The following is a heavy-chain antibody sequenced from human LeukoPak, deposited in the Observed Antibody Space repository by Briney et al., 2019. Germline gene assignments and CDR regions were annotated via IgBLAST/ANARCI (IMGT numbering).Heavy chain of an antibody. CDR3: ARVGNYYGSGSYYIAY. CDR2: MNPNSGNT. CDR1: GYTFTSYD. Sequence: ASVTVSFKASGYTFTSYDINWVRQAPGQGLEWMGWMNPNSGNTAYAQNLQGRVTMTRNTSISTAYMELSSLRSEDTAVYYCARVGNYYGSGSYYIAYWGQGTLVTVSS. V-gene: IGHV1-8*01. D-gene: IGHD3-10*01. J-gene: IGHJ4*02.